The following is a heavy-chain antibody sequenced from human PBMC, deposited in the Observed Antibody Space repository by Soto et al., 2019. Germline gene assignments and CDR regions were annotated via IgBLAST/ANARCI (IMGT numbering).Heavy chain of an antibody. J-gene: IGHJ5*02. D-gene: IGHD2-2*03. Sequence: SETLSLTCTVSGGSISSSSYYWGWIRQPPGKGMERIGSIYFSGSTYYNPSLKSRVTISVDTSKNQFSLKLSSVPAADTAVYYCARPRRTGYCSSTSCLFSWFDPWGQGTLVTVSS. V-gene: IGHV4-39*01. CDR3: ARPRRTGYCSSTSCLFSWFDP. CDR2: IYFSGST. CDR1: GGSISSSSYY.